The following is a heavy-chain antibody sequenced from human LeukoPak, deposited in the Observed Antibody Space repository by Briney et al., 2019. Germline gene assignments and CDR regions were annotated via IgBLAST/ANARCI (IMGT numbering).Heavy chain of an antibody. Sequence: ASVKVSCKASGYTFTSYGISWVRQAPGQGLEWMGWISAYNGNTNYAQELQGRVTMTTDTSTSTAYMELRSLRSDDTAVYYCVRDRTWQQLGLPDYWGQGTLVTVSS. J-gene: IGHJ4*02. CDR3: VRDRTWQQLGLPDY. CDR1: GYTFTSYG. D-gene: IGHD6-13*01. V-gene: IGHV1-18*01. CDR2: ISAYNGNT.